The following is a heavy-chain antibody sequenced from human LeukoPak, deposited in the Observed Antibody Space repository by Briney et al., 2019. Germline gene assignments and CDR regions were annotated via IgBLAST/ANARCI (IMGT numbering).Heavy chain of an antibody. J-gene: IGHJ6*02. CDR2: INPNSGGT. CDR3: ARSPVLRFLEDGMDV. V-gene: IGHV1-2*06. CDR1: GYTFTGYY. Sequence: ASVTVSCKASGYTFTGYYMHWVRQAPGQGLEWMGRINPNSGGTNYAQKFQGRVTMTRDTSISTAYMELSRLRSDDTAVYYCARSPVLRFLEDGMDVWGQGTTVTVSS. D-gene: IGHD3-3*01.